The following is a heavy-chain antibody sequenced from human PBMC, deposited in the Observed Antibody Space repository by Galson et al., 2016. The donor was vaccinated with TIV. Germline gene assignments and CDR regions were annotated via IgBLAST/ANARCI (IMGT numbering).Heavy chain of an antibody. Sequence: SLRLSCAASGFRFNSHAMNWVRQAPGKGLEWVSSIGGTGGSTYYADSVKGRFTISRDSYKDTVYLQMNSLRAEDTAIYFCAKDRQWIPSSLDYWGQGILVTVSS. CDR3: AKDRQWIPSSLDY. CDR1: GFRFNSHA. D-gene: IGHD5-18*01. V-gene: IGHV3-23*01. J-gene: IGHJ4*02. CDR2: IGGTGGST.